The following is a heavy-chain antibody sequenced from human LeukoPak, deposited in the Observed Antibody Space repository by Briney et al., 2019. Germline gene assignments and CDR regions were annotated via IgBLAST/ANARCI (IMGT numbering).Heavy chain of an antibody. CDR3: AKRDRMYTSGSYYFDY. V-gene: IGHV3-30*02. J-gene: IGHJ4*02. D-gene: IGHD6-19*01. Sequence: GESLRLSCAASGFTFSNYGMHWVRQAPGKGLEWVTFIRYDGSNKYYADSVKGRFTISRDNSKNTLYLQMNSLRAEDTAVYYCAKRDRMYTSGSYYFDYWGQGTLVTVSS. CDR2: IRYDGSNK. CDR1: GFTFSNYG.